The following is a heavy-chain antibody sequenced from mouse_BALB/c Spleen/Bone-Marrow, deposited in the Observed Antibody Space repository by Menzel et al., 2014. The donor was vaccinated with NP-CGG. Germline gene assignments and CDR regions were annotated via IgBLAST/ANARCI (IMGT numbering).Heavy chain of an antibody. Sequence: QQPGAELVRPGVSVKISCKGSGYTFTDYAIHWVKQSHAKSLEWIGLISGYYGDAIYNQKFKGKATMTVDKSSSTAYMDLARLTSEDSAIYYCARSGKVRNAMDYWGQGTSVTVSS. V-gene: IGHV1S137*01. D-gene: IGHD2-14*01. J-gene: IGHJ4*01. CDR3: ARSGKVRNAMDY. CDR2: ISGYYGDA. CDR1: GYTFTDYA.